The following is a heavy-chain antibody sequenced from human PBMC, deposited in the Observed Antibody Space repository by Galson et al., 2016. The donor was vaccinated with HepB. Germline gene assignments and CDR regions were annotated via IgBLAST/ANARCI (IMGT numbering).Heavy chain of an antibody. Sequence: SLRLSCAASGFTFSANWMSWVRQAPGKGLEWVANINEDGTEKYYVDSLRGRFTMSRDNARNSVNLQMNSLRAEDTAVYYCVRDRLKSTYWGQGILVTVSS. J-gene: IGHJ4*02. CDR2: INEDGTEK. D-gene: IGHD2/OR15-2a*01. CDR3: VRDRLKSTY. CDR1: GFTFSANW. V-gene: IGHV3-7*03.